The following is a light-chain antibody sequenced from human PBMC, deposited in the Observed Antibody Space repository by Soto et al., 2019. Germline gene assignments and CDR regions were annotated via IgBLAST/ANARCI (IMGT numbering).Light chain of an antibody. Sequence: QSVLTQPPSLSGTPGQRVTLSCSGSTSNIAGNTVHWYQHLPETAPKLLIYIDDQRPSGAPARFSGSKSGPSASLALSVLQSEAEADYYCATWVDSLNAGVFGGGTQLTVL. J-gene: IGLJ7*01. CDR3: ATWVDSLNAGV. V-gene: IGLV1-44*01. CDR1: TSNIAGNT. CDR2: IDD.